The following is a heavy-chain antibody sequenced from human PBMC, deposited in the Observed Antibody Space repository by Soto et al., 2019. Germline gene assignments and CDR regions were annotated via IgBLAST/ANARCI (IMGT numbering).Heavy chain of an antibody. D-gene: IGHD3-10*01. J-gene: IGHJ4*02. CDR2: IYSDGST. CDR3: ARDRCTMVREIISKYYFDS. CDR1: GFTVSSNY. V-gene: IGHV3-66*01. Sequence: GGSLRLSCAASGFTVSSNYMSWVRQAPGKGLEWVSVIYSDGSTYYADSVKGRFTISRDNSKNTLYLQMNSLRAEDTAVYYCARDRCTMVREIISKYYFDSGGQEALFPVSS.